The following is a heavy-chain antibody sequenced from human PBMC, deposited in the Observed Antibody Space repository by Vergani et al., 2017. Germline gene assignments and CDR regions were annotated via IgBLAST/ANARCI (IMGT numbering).Heavy chain of an antibody. J-gene: IGHJ5*02. Sequence: QVQLQESGPGLVKPSQTLSLTCTVSGGSISSGSYYWSWIRQPAGKGLEWIGRIYTSGSTNYNPSLKSRVTISVDTSKNQFSLKLSSVTAADTAVYYCAVLGYCSRCGLDPWGQGTLVTVSS. D-gene: IGHD2-2*01. CDR3: AVLGYCSRCGLDP. CDR1: GGSISSGSYY. V-gene: IGHV4-61*02. CDR2: IYTSGST.